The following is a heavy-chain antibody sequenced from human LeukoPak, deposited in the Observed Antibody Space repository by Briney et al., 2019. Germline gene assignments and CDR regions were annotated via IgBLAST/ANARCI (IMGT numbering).Heavy chain of an antibody. D-gene: IGHD3/OR15-3a*01. J-gene: IGHJ6*03. V-gene: IGHV3-23*01. CDR2: ISGSGRST. CDR1: RFTFSNYA. Sequence: GGSLRLSCAASRFTFSNYAVSWVRQAPGKGLEWVSTISGSGRSTYYADSVKGRFTISRDNSKNTVYLHMSSLRAEDTAVYYCAKGDSNDYGFTYYYYYMDVWGKGTTVTVSS. CDR3: AKGDSNDYGFTYYYYYMDV.